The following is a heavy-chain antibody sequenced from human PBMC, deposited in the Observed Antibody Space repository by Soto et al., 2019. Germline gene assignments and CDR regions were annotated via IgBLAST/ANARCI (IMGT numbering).Heavy chain of an antibody. V-gene: IGHV3-9*01. CDR3: AKDNHVQQWLVRNVWFDP. D-gene: IGHD6-19*01. J-gene: IGHJ5*02. CDR2: ISWNSGSI. Sequence: EVQLVESGGGLVQPGRSLRLSCAASGFTFDDYAMHWVRQAPGKGLEWVSGISWNSGSIGYADSVKGRFTISRDNAKNSLYLQMNSLRAEDTALYYCAKDNHVQQWLVRNVWFDPWGQGTLVTVSS. CDR1: GFTFDDYA.